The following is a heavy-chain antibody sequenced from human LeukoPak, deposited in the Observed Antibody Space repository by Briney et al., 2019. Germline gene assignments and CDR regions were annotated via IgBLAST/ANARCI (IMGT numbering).Heavy chain of an antibody. Sequence: GGSLRLSCAASGLTFSGYAMSWVRQAPGKGLDWASAISGSGGCTYYADSVTGRFTISRDNSKNTLYLQMNRLRAEDTAVYYCAKDDDIVVVTAMDYWGQGTLVTVSS. CDR1: GLTFSGYA. CDR2: ISGSGGCT. CDR3: AKDDDIVVVTAMDY. J-gene: IGHJ4*02. V-gene: IGHV3-23*01. D-gene: IGHD2-21*02.